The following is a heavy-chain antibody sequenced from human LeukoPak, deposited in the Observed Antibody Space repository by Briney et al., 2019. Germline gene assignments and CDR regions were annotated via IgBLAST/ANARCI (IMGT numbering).Heavy chain of an antibody. Sequence: SETLSLTCTVSGDSISSAYWSWIRQPPGKGLEYIAFIYYTGSTNYNPSLKSRVTMSLDTSKNQFSLTLTSVTATDTAVYYCARLGKEVTYRAYYFDYWGQGTLVTVSS. CDR1: GDSISSAY. CDR2: IYYTGST. J-gene: IGHJ4*02. D-gene: IGHD5-18*01. V-gene: IGHV4-59*08. CDR3: ARLGKEVTYRAYYFDY.